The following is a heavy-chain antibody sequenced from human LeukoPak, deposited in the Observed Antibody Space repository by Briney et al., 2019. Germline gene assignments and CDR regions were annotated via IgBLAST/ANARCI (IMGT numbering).Heavy chain of an antibody. J-gene: IGHJ5*02. CDR3: ARDLDGSGIRGFDP. CDR2: TYYSGST. D-gene: IGHD3-10*01. V-gene: IGHV4-39*07. Sequence: SETLSLTCTVSGGSISSSSYYWGWIRQSPGKGLEWIGSTYYSGSTYYNPSLKSRVTISVDTSKNQFSLKLSSVTAADTAVYYCARDLDGSGIRGFDPWGQGTLVTVSS. CDR1: GGSISSSSYY.